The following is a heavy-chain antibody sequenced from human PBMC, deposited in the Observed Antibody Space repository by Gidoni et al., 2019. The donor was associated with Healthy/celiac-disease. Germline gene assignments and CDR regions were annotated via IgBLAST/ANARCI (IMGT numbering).Heavy chain of an antibody. J-gene: IGHJ4*02. Sequence: STYYNPSLKSRVTISVDTSKNQFSLKLSSVTAADTAVYYCASPRPPSGRIDYWGQGTLVTVSS. CDR2: ST. CDR3: ASPRPPSGRIDY. V-gene: IGHV4-34*09. D-gene: IGHD7-27*01.